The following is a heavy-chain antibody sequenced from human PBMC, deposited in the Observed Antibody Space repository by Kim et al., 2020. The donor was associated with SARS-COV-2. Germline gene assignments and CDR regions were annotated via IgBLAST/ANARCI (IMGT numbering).Heavy chain of an antibody. Sequence: GGSLRLSCETSGFAFTKNWMMWVRQAPGKGLEWVANIKEGGIGKNYVDSVRGRFTVYRDDVKKSVYLQMNSLKSEDTAIYYCVTGAPYCERSDPFLHWG. CDR1: GFAFTKNW. J-gene: IGHJ1*01. CDR3: VTGAPYCERSDPFLH. CDR2: IKEGGIGK. D-gene: IGHD2-21*01. V-gene: IGHV3-7*03.